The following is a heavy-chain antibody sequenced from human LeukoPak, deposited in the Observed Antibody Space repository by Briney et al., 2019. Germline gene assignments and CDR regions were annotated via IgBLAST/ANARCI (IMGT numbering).Heavy chain of an antibody. Sequence: GGSLRLSCAASGFTVSSNYMSWVRQAPGKGLEWISVIYSGGSTSYADSVKGRFTISRDDSKNTVFLQMNTLRTEDTAVYYCARDRGQDYHDGTSLQYYFDYWGQGTLVTVSS. J-gene: IGHJ4*02. CDR3: ARDRGQDYHDGTSLQYYFDY. V-gene: IGHV3-66*01. CDR2: IYSGGST. D-gene: IGHD3/OR15-3a*01. CDR1: GFTVSSNY.